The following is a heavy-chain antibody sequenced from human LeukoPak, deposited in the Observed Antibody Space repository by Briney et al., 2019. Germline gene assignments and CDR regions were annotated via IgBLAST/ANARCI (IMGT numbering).Heavy chain of an antibody. CDR2: ISGSGGGT. D-gene: IGHD3-9*01. CDR3: TKDKYYEILTGYPNWFDP. V-gene: IGHV3-23*01. CDR1: GFTFSSYA. J-gene: IGHJ5*02. Sequence: GGSLRLSCAASGFTFSSYAMTWVRQAPGKGLEWVSAISGSGGGTDYAGSVKGRFTISRDNSNNTLYLQMNSLRADDAAVYYCTKDKYYEILTGYPNWFDPWGQGTLVTVSS.